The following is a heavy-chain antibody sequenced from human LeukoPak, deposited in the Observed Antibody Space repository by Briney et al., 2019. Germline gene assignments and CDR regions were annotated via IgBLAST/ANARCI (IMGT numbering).Heavy chain of an antibody. J-gene: IGHJ4*02. CDR1: GYTFTGYY. Sequence: GASVKVSCKASGYTFTGYYMHWVRQAPGQGLEWMGRINPNSGGTNYAQKFQGGVTMTRDTSISTAYMELSRLRSDDTAVYYCATASLWRPFDYWGQGTLVTVSS. CDR3: ATASLWRPFDY. CDR2: INPNSGGT. D-gene: IGHD3-16*01. V-gene: IGHV1-2*06.